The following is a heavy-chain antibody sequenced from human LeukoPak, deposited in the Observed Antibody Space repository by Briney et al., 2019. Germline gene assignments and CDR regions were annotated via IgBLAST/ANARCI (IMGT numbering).Heavy chain of an antibody. CDR1: GYTFTSYY. D-gene: IGHD3-22*01. CDR3: ARVGDSSGYYSPYYYYGMDV. CDR2: ISAYNGNT. Sequence: ASVKVSCKASGYTFTSYYMHWVRQAPGQGLEWMGWISAYNGNTNYAQKLQGRVTMTTDTSTSTAYMELRSLRSDDTAVYYRARVGDSSGYYSPYYYYGMDVWGQGTTVTVSS. V-gene: IGHV1-18*04. J-gene: IGHJ6*02.